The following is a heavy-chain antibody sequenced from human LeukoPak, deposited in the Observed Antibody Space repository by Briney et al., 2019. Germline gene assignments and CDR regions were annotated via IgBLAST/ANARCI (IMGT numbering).Heavy chain of an antibody. CDR2: MNSDGSTT. D-gene: IGHD7-27*01. V-gene: IGHV3-74*01. Sequence: GGSLRLSCAASGFTFSRDWMHWVRQAPGKGLVWVSRMNSDGSTTNYADSVKGRFTISKDNSKNTLYLQMNSLRAEDAAVYYCIRALMGTSDHWGQGSLVTVSS. CDR1: GFTFSRDW. CDR3: IRALMGTSDH. J-gene: IGHJ4*02.